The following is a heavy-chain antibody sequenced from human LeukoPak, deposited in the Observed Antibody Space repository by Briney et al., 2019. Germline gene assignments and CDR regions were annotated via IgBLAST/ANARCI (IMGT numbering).Heavy chain of an antibody. CDR1: GFTFSSYS. CDR2: ISSSSSYI. V-gene: IGHV3-21*01. Sequence: GGSLRLSCAASGFTFSSYSMNWVRQAPGKGLEWVSSISSSSSYIYYADSVKGRFTISRDNAKISLYLQMNSLRTEDTTVYYCARACSGGSCYPAGDYYYYGMDVWGKGTTVTVSS. J-gene: IGHJ6*04. D-gene: IGHD2-15*01. CDR3: ARACSGGSCYPAGDYYYYGMDV.